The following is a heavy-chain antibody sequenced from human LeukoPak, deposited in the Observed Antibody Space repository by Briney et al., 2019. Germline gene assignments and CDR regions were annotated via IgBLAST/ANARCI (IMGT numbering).Heavy chain of an antibody. V-gene: IGHV3-9*01. CDR2: ITGNSDST. CDR1: GFTFDDYA. Sequence: GRSLRLSCAASGFTFDDYAMHWVRQAPEKGLEWVSGITGNSDSTGFADSVKGRFTIFRDNAKNSLYLQMNSLRAEDTALYYCAKTRDSRGYPYYFDDWGQGTLVTVSS. D-gene: IGHD3-22*01. CDR3: AKTRDSRGYPYYFDD. J-gene: IGHJ4*02.